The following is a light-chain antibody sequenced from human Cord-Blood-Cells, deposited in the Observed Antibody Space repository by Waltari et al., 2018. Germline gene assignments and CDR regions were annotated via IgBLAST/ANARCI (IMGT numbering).Light chain of an antibody. V-gene: IGLV2-11*01. J-gene: IGLJ2*01. CDR1: SSDVGGYND. CDR3: CSYAGSVV. Sequence: QSALTQPRSVSGSPGQSVTIPCTGTSSDVGGYNDVSWYQQHPGKAPKLMIYDVSKRPSGVPDRFSGSKSGNTASLTISGLQAEDEADYYCCSYAGSVVFGGGTKLTVL. CDR2: DVS.